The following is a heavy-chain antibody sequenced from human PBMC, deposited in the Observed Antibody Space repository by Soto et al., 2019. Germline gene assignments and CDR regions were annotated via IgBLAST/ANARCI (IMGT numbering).Heavy chain of an antibody. CDR3: ARRPSGWYLFDY. J-gene: IGHJ4*02. D-gene: IGHD6-19*01. CDR2: IYWNDHK. V-gene: IGHV2-5*01. Sequence: QIILKESVRTLVRPTETLTLTCTFSGFSLSTSGLGVGWIRQPPGKALEWLTLIYWNDHKRYSPSLKARLTIAKDTSKPHVVLTMTNMDPVDTATYYCARRPSGWYLFDYWGQGTLVTVSS. CDR1: GFSLSTSGLG.